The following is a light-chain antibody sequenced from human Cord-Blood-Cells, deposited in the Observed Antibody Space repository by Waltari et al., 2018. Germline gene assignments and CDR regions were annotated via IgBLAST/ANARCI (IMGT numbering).Light chain of an antibody. CDR3: SSYTSSSTYVV. CDR1: SSDVGSYTR. V-gene: IGLV2-18*02. Sequence: QSALTQPPSVSGSPGQSVTISCTGTSSDVGSYTRVSWYQQPPGTAPKLMIYDVSNRPSGVPDRFSGSKSGNTASLTISGLQAEDEADYYCSSYTSSSTYVVFGGGTKLTVL. CDR2: DVS. J-gene: IGLJ2*01.